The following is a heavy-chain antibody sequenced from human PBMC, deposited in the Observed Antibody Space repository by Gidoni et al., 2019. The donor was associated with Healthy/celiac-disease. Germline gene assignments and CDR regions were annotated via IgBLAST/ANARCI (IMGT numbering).Heavy chain of an antibody. J-gene: IGHJ5*02. V-gene: IGHV4-34*01. Sequence: QVQLQQWGAGLLKPSETLSLTCAVYGGSFSGSYWSWIRQPPGKGLEWIGEINHSGSTNYNPSLKSRVTISVDTSKNQFSLKLSSVTAADTAVYYCARAYSSSWYRRGNWFDPWGQGTLVTVSS. D-gene: IGHD6-13*01. CDR1: GGSFSGSY. CDR2: INHSGST. CDR3: ARAYSSSWYRRGNWFDP.